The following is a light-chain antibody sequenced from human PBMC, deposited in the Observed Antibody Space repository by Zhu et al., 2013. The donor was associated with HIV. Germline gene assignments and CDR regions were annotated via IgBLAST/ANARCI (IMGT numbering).Light chain of an antibody. Sequence: AIQLTQSPPSLSASVGDTVTISCRASQGISGALAWYQEKPGRPPKLLIYDASTLQTGVPSRFSGRGSGTEFTLTISSLQPEDFATYHCQQLHNFRLTFGGGTKVEIK. V-gene: IGKV1D-13*01. CDR3: QQLHNFRLT. CDR1: QGISGA. CDR2: DAS. J-gene: IGKJ4*01.